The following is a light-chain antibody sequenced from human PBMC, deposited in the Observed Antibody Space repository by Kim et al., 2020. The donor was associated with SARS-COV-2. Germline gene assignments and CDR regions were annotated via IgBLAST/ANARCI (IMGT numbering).Light chain of an antibody. J-gene: IGKJ4*01. CDR3: QQYDNLPLT. Sequence: DIQMTQSPSSLSASVGARVTITCQASQDISNYLNWYQQKPRKAPKLLIYDASNLETGVPSRFSGSGSGTDFTFTISSLQPEDIATYYCQQYDNLPLTFGGGTKVDIK. CDR2: DAS. V-gene: IGKV1-33*01. CDR1: QDISNY.